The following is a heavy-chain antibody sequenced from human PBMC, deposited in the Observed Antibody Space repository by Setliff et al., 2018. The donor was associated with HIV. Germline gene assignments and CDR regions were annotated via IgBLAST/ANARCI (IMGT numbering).Heavy chain of an antibody. Sequence: PGGSLRLSCVASGFTFSSYGMHWVRQAPGKGLEWVAFIRYDGTNNIYYYADSVKGRFSLSGDYSKNTVSLQMNSLRAEDTAVYYCARPYSTSSWFFDYWGQGTLVTVSS. V-gene: IGHV3-30*02. CDR2: IRYDGTNNIY. J-gene: IGHJ4*02. CDR1: GFTFSSYG. D-gene: IGHD6-6*01. CDR3: ARPYSTSSWFFDY.